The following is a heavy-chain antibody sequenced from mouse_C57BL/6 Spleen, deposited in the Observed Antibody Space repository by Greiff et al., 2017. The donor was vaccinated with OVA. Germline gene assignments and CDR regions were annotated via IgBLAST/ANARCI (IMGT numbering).Heavy chain of an antibody. CDR2: IDPSDSYT. CDR1: GYTFTSYW. J-gene: IGHJ2*01. V-gene: IGHV1-50*01. CDR3: ARGYYGSSYFDY. Sequence: QVQLQQPGAELVKPGASVKLSCKASGYTFTSYWMQWVKQRPGQGLEWIGEIDPSDSYTTYNQKFKGKATLTVDTSSSTAYMQLSSLTSEDSAVYYCARGYYGSSYFDYWGQGTTLTVSS. D-gene: IGHD1-1*01.